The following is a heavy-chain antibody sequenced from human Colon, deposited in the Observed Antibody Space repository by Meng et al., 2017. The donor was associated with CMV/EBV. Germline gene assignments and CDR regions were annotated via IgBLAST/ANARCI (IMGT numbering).Heavy chain of an antibody. J-gene: IGHJ4*02. CDR3: ARGRNGWLLPLDS. CDR1: GGSFNAYY. D-gene: IGHD3-3*01. V-gene: IGHV4-34*01. CDR2: LNHSGST. Sequence: VQLQQWGAGLLKPSETLPLTCAISGGSFNAYYLTWIRQSPGKGLEWIGELNHSGSTNYNPSLKSRVTISIDTSKRHFSLRLTSVTAADTAVYYCARGRNGWLLPLDSWGQGTLVTVSS.